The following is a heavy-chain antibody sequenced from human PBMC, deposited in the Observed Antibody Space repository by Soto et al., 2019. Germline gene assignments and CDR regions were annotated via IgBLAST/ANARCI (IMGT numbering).Heavy chain of an antibody. CDR1: GFTFSSYS. CDR2: ISSSSSYI. J-gene: IGHJ4*02. V-gene: IGHV3-21*01. Sequence: GGSLRLSCAASGFTFSSYSMNWVRQAPGKGLEWVSSISSSSSYIYYADSVKGRFTISRDNAKNSLYLQMNSLRAEDTAVYYCARDHNYDYVLGSYRPPSGYFDYWGQGTLVTVSS. CDR3: ARDHNYDYVLGSYRPPSGYFDY. D-gene: IGHD3-16*02.